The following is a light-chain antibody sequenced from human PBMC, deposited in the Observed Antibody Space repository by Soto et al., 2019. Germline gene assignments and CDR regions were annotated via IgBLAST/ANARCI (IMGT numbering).Light chain of an antibody. CDR3: SSYTGSSINTVV. CDR1: SSDVGGYNY. V-gene: IGLV2-14*01. Sequence: SALTQPASVSGSPGQSIAISCTGTSSDVGGYNYVSWYQQHPGKAPKLMIFEVSYRPSGVSNRFSGSKSGNTASLTISGLQAEDEADYYCSSYTGSSINTVVFGGGTKLTVL. J-gene: IGLJ2*01. CDR2: EVS.